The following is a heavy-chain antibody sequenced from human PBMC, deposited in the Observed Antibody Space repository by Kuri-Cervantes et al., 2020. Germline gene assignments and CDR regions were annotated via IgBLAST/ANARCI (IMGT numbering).Heavy chain of an antibody. V-gene: IGHV4-39*07. J-gene: IGHJ2*01. D-gene: IGHD3-22*01. Sequence: SETLSLTCTVSGGSISSGDYYWSWIRQPPGKGLEWIGSIYHSGSTYYNPPLKSRVTISVDTSKNQFSLKLSSVTAADTAVYYCASEGRYYDSSGYLWGRGTLVTVSS. CDR3: ASEGRYYDSSGYL. CDR2: IYHSGST. CDR1: GGSISSGDYY.